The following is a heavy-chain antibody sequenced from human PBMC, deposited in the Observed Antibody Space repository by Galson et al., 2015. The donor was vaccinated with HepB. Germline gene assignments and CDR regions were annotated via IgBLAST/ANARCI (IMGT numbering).Heavy chain of an antibody. D-gene: IGHD3-10*01. CDR1: GYTFSDYY. Sequence: QSGAEVKKPGESLRISCAASGYTFSDYYIAWVRQMPGKGLEWMGLIYPGDSDTKYSPAFRGQVTLSVDKSVSTAYLQWSGLKASDIAIYYCARVRGSGLYPHSWFDRWGQGTLVTVSS. CDR3: ARVRGSGLYPHSWFDR. V-gene: IGHV5-51*03. CDR2: IYPGDSDT. J-gene: IGHJ5*02.